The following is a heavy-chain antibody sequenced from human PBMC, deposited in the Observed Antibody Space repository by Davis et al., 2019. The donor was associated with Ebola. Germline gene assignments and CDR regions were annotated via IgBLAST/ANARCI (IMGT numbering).Heavy chain of an antibody. CDR2: INHSGST. V-gene: IGHV4-34*01. J-gene: IGHJ4*02. CDR3: ARPRGYSYGYYDY. Sequence: PSETLSLTCTVSGGSISSYYWSWIRQPPGKGLEWIGEINHSGSTNYNPSLKSRVTISVDTSKNQFSLKLSSVTAADTAVYYCARPRGYSYGYYDYWGQGTLVTVSS. D-gene: IGHD5-18*01. CDR1: GGSISSYY.